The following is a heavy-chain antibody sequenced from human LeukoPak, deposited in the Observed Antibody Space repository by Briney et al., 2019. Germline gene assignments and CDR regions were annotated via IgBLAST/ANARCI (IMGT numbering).Heavy chain of an antibody. J-gene: IGHJ4*02. V-gene: IGHV4-59*01. CDR3: ARDHSSGWFGFDY. D-gene: IGHD6-19*01. CDR1: GGSISSYY. CDR2: IYYSGST. Sequence: SETLSLTCTVAGGSISSYYWSWIRQPPGKGREGIGYIYYSGSTNYNPSLKSRVTISVDTSKNHFSLKLSSVTAADTAVYYCARDHSSGWFGFDYWGQGTLVTVSS.